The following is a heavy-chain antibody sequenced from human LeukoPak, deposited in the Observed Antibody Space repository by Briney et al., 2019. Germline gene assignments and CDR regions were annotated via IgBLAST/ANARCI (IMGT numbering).Heavy chain of an antibody. Sequence: SETLSFTCTVAGGSISSGTYYWGWIRQPAGKGLEWIGRIDASGSTNYSPSLKSRLTISVDTSKKQFSLKLSSVTAADTAVYYCAREGGYSYGDAPLHFEYWGQGTLVTVSS. V-gene: IGHV4-61*02. CDR2: IDASGST. CDR1: GGSISSGTYY. CDR3: AREGGYSYGDAPLHFEY. D-gene: IGHD5-18*01. J-gene: IGHJ4*02.